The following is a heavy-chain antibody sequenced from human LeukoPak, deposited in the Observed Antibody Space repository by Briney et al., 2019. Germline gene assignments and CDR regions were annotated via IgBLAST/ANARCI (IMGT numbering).Heavy chain of an antibody. V-gene: IGHV3-23*01. CDR3: TTWVGAHFDF. J-gene: IGHJ4*02. Sequence: PGGSLRLSCAASGFTFSSYAMNWVRQAPGKGLEWVSAISGGGGTTYYADSVKGRFTISRDNSKNTLFLQMNSLRAEDTAVYFCTTWVGAHFDFWGQGTLVTVSS. CDR2: ISGGGGTT. D-gene: IGHD1-26*01. CDR1: GFTFSSYA.